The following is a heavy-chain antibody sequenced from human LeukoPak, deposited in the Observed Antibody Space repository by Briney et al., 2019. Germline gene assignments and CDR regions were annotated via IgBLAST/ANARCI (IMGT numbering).Heavy chain of an antibody. V-gene: IGHV3-7*01. CDR2: IKQDGSEK. D-gene: IGHD3-22*01. CDR3: ARSDSSGDPSFDY. CDR1: GFTFSSYW. J-gene: IGHJ4*02. Sequence: GGSLRLSCTASGFTFSSYWMSWVRQAPGKGLEWVANIKQDGSEKYYVDSVKGRFTISRDNSKNTLYLQMNSLRAEDTAVYYCARSDSSGDPSFDYWGQGTLVTVSS.